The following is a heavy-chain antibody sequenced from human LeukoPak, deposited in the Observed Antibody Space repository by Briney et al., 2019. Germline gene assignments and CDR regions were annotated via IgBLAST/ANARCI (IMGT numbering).Heavy chain of an antibody. Sequence: PSQTLSLTCAVSGGFISSGGYSWSWIRQPPGKGLEWIGYIYHSGSTYYNPSLKSRVTISVDRSKNQFSLKLSSVPAADTAVYYCARGGGGGPSFDYWGQGTLVTVSS. D-gene: IGHD3-16*01. CDR2: IYHSGST. CDR3: ARGGGGGPSFDY. J-gene: IGHJ4*02. CDR1: GGFISSGGYS. V-gene: IGHV4-30-2*01.